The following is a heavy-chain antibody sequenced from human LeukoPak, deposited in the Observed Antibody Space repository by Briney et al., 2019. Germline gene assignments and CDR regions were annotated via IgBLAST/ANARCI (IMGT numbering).Heavy chain of an antibody. V-gene: IGHV1-2*02. Sequence: GASVKVSCKASGYTFTGYYMHWVRQAPGQGLEWMGWINPNSGGTNYAQKFQGRVTMTRDTSISTAYMELSRLRSDDTAVYYCARGTAARLHLDTNSGLFDYWGQGTLVTVSS. J-gene: IGHJ4*02. CDR3: ARGTAARLHLDTNSGLFDY. CDR2: INPNSGGT. D-gene: IGHD6-6*01. CDR1: GYTFTGYY.